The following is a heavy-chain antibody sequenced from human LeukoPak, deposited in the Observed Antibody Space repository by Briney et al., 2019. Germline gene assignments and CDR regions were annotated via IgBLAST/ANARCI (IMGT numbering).Heavy chain of an antibody. CDR2: ISYDGSNK. Sequence: GGSLRLSCAASGFTVSSNYMSWVRQAPGKGLEWVAVISYDGSNKYYADSMKGRFTISRDNSKNTLYLQMNSLRAEDTAVYYCARGYSYGEDVNWFDPWGQGTLVTVSS. J-gene: IGHJ5*02. CDR3: ARGYSYGEDVNWFDP. V-gene: IGHV3-30*03. D-gene: IGHD5-18*01. CDR1: GFTVSSNY.